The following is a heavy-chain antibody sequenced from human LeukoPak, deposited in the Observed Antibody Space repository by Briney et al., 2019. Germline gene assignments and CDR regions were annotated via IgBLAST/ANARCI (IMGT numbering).Heavy chain of an antibody. J-gene: IGHJ4*02. V-gene: IGHV4-39*01. Sequence: PSETLTLTCTVSGGSISSSGYYRGWIRQPPGKGLEWVATISYSGSTYYNPSLKSRVTISVDTSKNQFSLKLSSVTAADTAVYYCGCYYDSSGYYSEYWGQGTLVTVSS. CDR1: GGSISSSGYY. D-gene: IGHD3-22*01. CDR2: ISYSGST. CDR3: GCYYDSSGYYSEY.